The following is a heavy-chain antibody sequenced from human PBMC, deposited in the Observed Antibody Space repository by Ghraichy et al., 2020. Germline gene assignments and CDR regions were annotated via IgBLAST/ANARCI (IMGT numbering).Heavy chain of an antibody. V-gene: IGHV4-39*01. CDR3: ATFHFGPQQPEDY. Sequence: SETLSLTCTVSGGSISSSSYYWGWIRQPPGKGLEWIGSIYYSGSTYYNPSPKSRVTISVDTSKNQFSLKLSSVTAADTAVYYCATFHFGPQQPEDYWGQGTLVTVSS. CDR1: GGSISSSSYY. J-gene: IGHJ4*02. D-gene: IGHD6-13*01. CDR2: IYYSGST.